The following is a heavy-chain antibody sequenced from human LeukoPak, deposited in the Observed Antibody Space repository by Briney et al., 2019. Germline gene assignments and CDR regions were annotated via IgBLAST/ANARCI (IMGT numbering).Heavy chain of an antibody. CDR1: GYTFTGYY. V-gene: IGHV1-2*02. J-gene: IGHJ5*02. CDR2: INPNSGGT. CDR3: AREHCSGGSCYPLGGFDP. D-gene: IGHD2-15*01. Sequence: ASVKVSCKASGYTFTGYYMHWVRQAPGQGLEWMGWINPNSGGTNYAQKFQGRVTMTRDTSISTAYMELSRLRSDDTAVYYRAREHCSGGSCYPLGGFDPWGQGTLVTVSS.